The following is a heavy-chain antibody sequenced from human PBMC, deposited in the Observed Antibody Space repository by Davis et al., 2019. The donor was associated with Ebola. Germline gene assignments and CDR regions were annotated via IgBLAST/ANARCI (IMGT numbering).Heavy chain of an antibody. J-gene: IGHJ4*02. V-gene: IGHV3-33*08. CDR1: GFTFSSDA. D-gene: IGHD4-17*01. CDR3: ARNGDFVDY. Sequence: GESLKISCVASGFTFSSDAMHWVRQAPGKGLEWVAVIWYDGSNKYYADSVKGRFTISRDNSKNTLYLQMNSLRAEDTAVYYCARNGDFVDYWGQGTLVTVSS. CDR2: IWYDGSNK.